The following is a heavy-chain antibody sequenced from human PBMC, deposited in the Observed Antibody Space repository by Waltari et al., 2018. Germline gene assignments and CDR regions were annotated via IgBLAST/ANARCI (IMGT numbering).Heavy chain of an antibody. J-gene: IGHJ4*02. CDR3: ARATSGMREEGFDY. CDR2: IIPILGTA. CDR1: GGTFSSYA. Sequence: QVQLVQSGAEVKKPGSSVKVSCKASGGTFSSYAISWVRQAPGQGLEWMGGIIPILGTANCAQKFHGRVPITADESTSTAYMELSSLRSEDTAVYYCARATSGMREEGFDYWGQGPLVTVSS. V-gene: IGHV1-69*12. D-gene: IGHD1-26*01.